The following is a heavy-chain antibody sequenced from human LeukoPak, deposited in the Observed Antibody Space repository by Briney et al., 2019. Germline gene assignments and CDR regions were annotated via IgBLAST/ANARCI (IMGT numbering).Heavy chain of an antibody. CDR1: GFTFSSYA. CDR3: AKERAYCSGGSCYLDV. V-gene: IGHV3-23*01. D-gene: IGHD2-15*01. J-gene: IGHJ6*02. CDR2: ISGSGGST. Sequence: GGSLRLSCAASGFTFSSYAMSWVRQAPGKGLEWVSAISGSGGSTHYADSVKGRFTISRDNSKNTLYLQMNSLRAEDTAVYYCAKERAYCSGGSCYLDVWGQGTTVTVSS.